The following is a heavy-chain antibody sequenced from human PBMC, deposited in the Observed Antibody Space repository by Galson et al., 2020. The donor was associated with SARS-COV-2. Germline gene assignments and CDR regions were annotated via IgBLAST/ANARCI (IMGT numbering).Heavy chain of an antibody. D-gene: IGHD2-15*01. CDR3: ARGYCAGGSCFPCDP. V-gene: IGHV4-38-2*02. CDR1: GYSTSSGYY. Sequence: SETLSLTCTASGYSTSSGYYWGWIRQPPRKGLEWIGNLYHSGNTHYNPSLRSRVTISGDTSKTDFFLGLRSLTAADTAIYYCARGYCAGGSCFPCDPWGQGILVTVS. CDR2: LYHSGNT. J-gene: IGHJ5*02.